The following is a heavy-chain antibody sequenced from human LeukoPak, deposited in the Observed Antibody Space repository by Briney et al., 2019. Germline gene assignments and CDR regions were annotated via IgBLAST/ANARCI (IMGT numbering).Heavy chain of an antibody. Sequence: GGSLRLSCVGSGFRFGSDWMHWVRQAPGKGLEWVSRITSDGSTTSYADPVKGRFTISRDNARNTLYLQMNSLRAEDTAVYYCARDRSGSQYYIDVWGKGATVTVSS. CDR3: ARDRSGSQYYIDV. CDR2: ITSDGSTT. D-gene: IGHD1-26*01. CDR1: GFRFGSDW. J-gene: IGHJ6*03. V-gene: IGHV3-74*01.